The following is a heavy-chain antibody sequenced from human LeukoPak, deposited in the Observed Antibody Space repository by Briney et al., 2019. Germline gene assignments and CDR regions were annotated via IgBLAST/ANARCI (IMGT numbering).Heavy chain of an antibody. CDR2: IYYSGST. CDR1: GGSISSSSYY. CDR3: ARVYYYDSSGYYYFDY. D-gene: IGHD3-22*01. J-gene: IGHJ4*02. V-gene: IGHV4-39*07. Sequence: PSETLSLTCTVSGGSISSSSYYWGWIRQPPGKGLEWIGSIYYSGSTYYNPSLKSRVAMSVDTSKNQFSLKLSSVTAADTAVYYCARVYYYDSSGYYYFDYWGQGTLVTVSS.